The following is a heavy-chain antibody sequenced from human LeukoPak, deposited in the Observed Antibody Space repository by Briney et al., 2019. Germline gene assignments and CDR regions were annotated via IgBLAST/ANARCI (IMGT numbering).Heavy chain of an antibody. CDR3: AELGITMIGGV. CDR2: ISSSGSTI. J-gene: IGHJ6*04. V-gene: IGHV3-48*03. Sequence: AGGSLRPSCAASGFTFSSYEMNWVREAPGKGLEWVSYISSSGSTIYYADSVKGRFTISRDNAKNSLYLQMNSLRAEDTAVYYCAELGITMIGGVWGKGPTVTISS. D-gene: IGHD3-10*02. CDR1: GFTFSSYE.